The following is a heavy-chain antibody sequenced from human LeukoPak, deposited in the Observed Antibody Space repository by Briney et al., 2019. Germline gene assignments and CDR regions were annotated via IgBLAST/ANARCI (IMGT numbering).Heavy chain of an antibody. CDR1: GFTFSSYS. CDR3: ARADIVVVPAARGGD. V-gene: IGHV3-48*01. D-gene: IGHD2-2*01. Sequence: GGSLRLSCAASGFTFSSYSMNWVRQAPGKGLEWLSYISSSSSTIYYADSVKGRFTISRDNAKNSLYLQMNSLRAEDTAVYYCARADIVVVPAARGGDWGQGTLVTVSS. CDR2: ISSSSSTI. J-gene: IGHJ4*02.